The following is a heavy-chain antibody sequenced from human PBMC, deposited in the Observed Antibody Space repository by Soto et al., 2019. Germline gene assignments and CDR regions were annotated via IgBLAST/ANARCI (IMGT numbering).Heavy chain of an antibody. V-gene: IGHV4-4*07. D-gene: IGHD3-22*01. CDR1: GGSISSYY. Sequence: SETLSLTCTVSGGSISSYYWSWIRQPAGKGLEWIGRIYTSGSTNYNPSLKSRVTMSVDTSKNQFSLKLSSVTAADTAVYYCARDSGYSLFYYYYGMDVWGQGTTVTVSS. CDR2: IYTSGST. CDR3: ARDSGYSLFYYYYGMDV. J-gene: IGHJ6*02.